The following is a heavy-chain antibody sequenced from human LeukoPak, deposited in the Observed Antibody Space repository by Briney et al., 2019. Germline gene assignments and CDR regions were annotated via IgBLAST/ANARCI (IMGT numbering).Heavy chain of an antibody. CDR1: GFTFSSYA. CDR2: ISGSGGST. J-gene: IGHJ4*02. D-gene: IGHD5-12*01. Sequence: PGGSLRLSCAASGFTFSSYAMSWVRQAPGKGLEWVSAISGSGGSTYYADSVKGRFTIARDNSKNTLYLQMNSLRAEDTAVYYCAIPGYSCYYSPNDYLVQGSMVTVS. V-gene: IGHV3-23*01. CDR3: AIPGYSCYYSPNDY.